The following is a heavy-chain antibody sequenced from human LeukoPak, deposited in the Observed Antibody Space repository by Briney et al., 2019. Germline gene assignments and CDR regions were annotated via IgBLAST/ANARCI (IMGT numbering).Heavy chain of an antibody. Sequence: KTSETLSLTCSVSGGPINSNIYYWAWVRQPPGKGLEWIGGIYYSGSTYYNPSLKSRITISVDTFRSQVSLKMRSVTAADTAVYYCARDGLLGELSLFDYWGQGTLVTVSS. V-gene: IGHV4-39*02. CDR1: GGPINSNIYY. D-gene: IGHD3-16*02. J-gene: IGHJ4*02. CDR3: ARDGLLGELSLFDY. CDR2: IYYSGST.